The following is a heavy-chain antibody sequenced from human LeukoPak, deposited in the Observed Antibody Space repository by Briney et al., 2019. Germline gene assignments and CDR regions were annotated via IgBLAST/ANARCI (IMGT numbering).Heavy chain of an antibody. D-gene: IGHD4-11*01. V-gene: IGHV4-39*01. CDR1: GGSISSYY. CDR2: IYYSGST. CDR3: ARVTDSIGNYYYYYYMDV. Sequence: SETLSLTCTVSGGSISSYYWGWIRQPPGKGLEWIGSIYYSGSTYYNPSLKSRVTISVDTSKNQFSLKLSSVTAADTAVYYCARVTDSIGNYYYYYYMDVWGKGTTVTVSS. J-gene: IGHJ6*03.